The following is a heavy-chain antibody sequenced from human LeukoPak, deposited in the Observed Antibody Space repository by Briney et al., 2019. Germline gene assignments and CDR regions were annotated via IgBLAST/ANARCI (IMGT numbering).Heavy chain of an antibody. D-gene: IGHD1-26*01. J-gene: IGHJ5*02. Sequence: GGSLRLSCAASGFTFSSYSMNWVRQAPGKGLEWVSSISSSSSYIYYADSVKGRFTISRDNAKNSLYLQMNSLRAEDTAVCYCARHGSGSYYLRWFDPWGQGTLVTVSS. V-gene: IGHV3-21*01. CDR2: ISSSSSYI. CDR1: GFTFSSYS. CDR3: ARHGSGSYYLRWFDP.